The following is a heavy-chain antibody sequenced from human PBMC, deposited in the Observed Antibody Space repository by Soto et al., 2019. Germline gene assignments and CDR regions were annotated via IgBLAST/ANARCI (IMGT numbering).Heavy chain of an antibody. D-gene: IGHD3-9*01. J-gene: IGHJ4*02. CDR2: INHTGGT. CDR1: GGSISSYY. CDR3: ARVETGHRY. Sequence: PSETLSLTCTVSGGSISSYYWSWIRQPPGKGLEWIGEINHTGGTNYNPSLKSRVTISADTSKNQFSLKLSSVTAADTAVYYCARVETGHRYSGQGILVTVSS. V-gene: IGHV4-34*01.